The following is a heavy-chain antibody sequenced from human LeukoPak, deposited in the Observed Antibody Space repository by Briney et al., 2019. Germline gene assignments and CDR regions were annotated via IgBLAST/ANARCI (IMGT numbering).Heavy chain of an antibody. CDR1: GYTFTSSW. J-gene: IGHJ4*02. CDR2: IYPGDYDT. V-gene: IGHV5-51*01. D-gene: IGHD2-2*01. CDR3: ARRQGCSSTSCPPDY. Sequence: GESLKISCKGSGYTFTSSWIGWVRQMPGKGLEWMGVIYPGDYDTRYSPSFQGQVTMSADKSINTAYLQWSSLKASDTAMYYCARRQGCSSTSCPPDYWGQGTLVTVSP.